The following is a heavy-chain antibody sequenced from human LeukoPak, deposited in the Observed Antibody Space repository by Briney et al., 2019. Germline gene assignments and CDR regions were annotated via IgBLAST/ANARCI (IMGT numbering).Heavy chain of an antibody. CDR2: IEKDGITT. V-gene: IGHV3-74*03. J-gene: IGHJ4*02. CDR1: AFPLNSRW. D-gene: IGHD4-17*01. Sequence: GRSLRLSCAASAFPLNSRWMRCVRQAPGKGLMWVSRIEKDGITTTYAESVKGRFFISRDDAKNTLYLQMNSLRLDDTAVYFCARGGAVSHDYWGQGTLVTVSS. CDR3: ARGGAVSHDY.